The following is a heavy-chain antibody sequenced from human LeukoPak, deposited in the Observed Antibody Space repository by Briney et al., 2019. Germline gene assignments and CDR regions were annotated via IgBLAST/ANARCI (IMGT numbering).Heavy chain of an antibody. D-gene: IGHD1-26*01. CDR2: INPNSGGT. V-gene: IGHV1-2*02. CDR3: ARGMWDGSYSNFDY. J-gene: IGHJ4*02. Sequence: ASVKVSCKASGYTLTGYYMHWVRQAPGQGLEWMGWINPNSGGTNYAQKFQGRVTMTRDTSISTAYMELSRLRSDDTAVYYCARGMWDGSYSNFDYWGQGTLVTVSS. CDR1: GYTLTGYY.